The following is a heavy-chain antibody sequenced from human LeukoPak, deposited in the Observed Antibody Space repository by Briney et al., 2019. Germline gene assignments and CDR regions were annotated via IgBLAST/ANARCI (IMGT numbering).Heavy chain of an antibody. D-gene: IGHD2-2*01. J-gene: IGHJ2*01. CDR2: INHSGST. V-gene: IGHV4-34*01. CDR3: ARVPTGYCSSTSCSNWYFDL. Sequence: PSETLSLTCVVYGGSFSGYYWSWIRQPPGKGLEWIGEINHSGSTNYNPSLKSRVTISVDTSKNQFSLKLSSVIAADTAVYYCARVPTGYCSSTSCSNWYFDLWGRGTLVTVSS. CDR1: GGSFSGYY.